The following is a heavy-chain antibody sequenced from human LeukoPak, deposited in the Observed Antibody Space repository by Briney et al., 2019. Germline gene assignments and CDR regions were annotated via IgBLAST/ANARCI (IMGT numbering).Heavy chain of an antibody. Sequence: SETLSLTCTISGGSISSYYWSWIRQPPGKGLEWIGYIYYSGSTNYNPSLKSRVTISVDTSKNQFSLKLSSVTAADTAVYYCARRHWGPIDYWGQGTLVTVSS. CDR3: ARRHWGPIDY. J-gene: IGHJ4*02. D-gene: IGHD7-27*01. CDR1: GGSISSYY. V-gene: IGHV4-59*08. CDR2: IYYSGST.